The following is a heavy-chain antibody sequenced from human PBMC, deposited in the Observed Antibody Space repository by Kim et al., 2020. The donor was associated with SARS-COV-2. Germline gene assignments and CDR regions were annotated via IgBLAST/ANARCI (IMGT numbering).Heavy chain of an antibody. V-gene: IGHV3-74*01. D-gene: IGHD3-16*01. J-gene: IGHJ4*02. CDR3: ARERGGPSYFDY. Sequence: SYAESVKGRFTICRGNAKSTLYLQMNSLRAEDTAVYYCARERGGPSYFDYWGQGTLVTVSS.